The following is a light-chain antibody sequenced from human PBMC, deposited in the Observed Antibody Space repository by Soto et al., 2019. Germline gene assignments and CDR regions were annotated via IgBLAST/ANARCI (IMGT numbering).Light chain of an antibody. CDR3: QQYGSSPPKT. Sequence: EIVMTQSPGTLSLSPGERATLSCRASESLSSAYLAWYQQKPGQAPRLLLYGASTRATGISDRFSGSGSGTEFTLTISRLEPEDLAVYYCQQYGSSPPKTFGQGTKVEIK. CDR1: ESLSSAY. J-gene: IGKJ1*01. CDR2: GAS. V-gene: IGKV3-20*01.